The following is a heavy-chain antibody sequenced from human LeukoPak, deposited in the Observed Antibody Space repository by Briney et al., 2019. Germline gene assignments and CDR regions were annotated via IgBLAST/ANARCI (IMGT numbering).Heavy chain of an antibody. CDR2: INPNSGGT. J-gene: IGHJ5*02. V-gene: IGHV1-2*02. CDR3: ARTRYNWFDP. Sequence: ASVKVSCKASGYTFTGYYMHWVRQAPGQGLEWMGWINPNSGGTNYAQKFQGRVTMTRNTSISTAYMELSSLRSEDTAVYYCARTRYNWFDPWGQGTLVTVSS. CDR1: GYTFTGYY.